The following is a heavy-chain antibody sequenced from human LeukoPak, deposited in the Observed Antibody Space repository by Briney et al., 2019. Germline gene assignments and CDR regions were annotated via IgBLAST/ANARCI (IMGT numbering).Heavy chain of an antibody. Sequence: ASVKVSCKASGGTFSSYAISWVRQAPGQGLEWMGWINPNSGGTNYAQKFQGRVTMTRDTSISTAYMELSRLRSDDTAVYYCAREVLISSSSYNFDYWGQGTLVTVSS. D-gene: IGHD6-6*01. CDR3: AREVLISSSSYNFDY. CDR1: GGTFSSYA. CDR2: INPNSGGT. V-gene: IGHV1-2*02. J-gene: IGHJ4*02.